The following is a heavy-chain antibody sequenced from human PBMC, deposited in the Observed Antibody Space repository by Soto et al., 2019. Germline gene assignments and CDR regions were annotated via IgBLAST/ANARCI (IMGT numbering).Heavy chain of an antibody. D-gene: IGHD6-19*01. CDR2: FYSSGSI. CDR1: GYSITAGGYY. V-gene: IGHV4-31*03. CDR3: ARMYSSGSGWFHP. Sequence: LQESGPGLVKPSQTLSLTCFVSGYSITAGGYYWSWIRHLPVKGLEWIGSFYSSGSIIYNPSLRSRVSISGDTSSNHFSMSLTSVTGADTGRYYCARMYSSGSGWFHPWGQGTLVTVSS. J-gene: IGHJ5*02.